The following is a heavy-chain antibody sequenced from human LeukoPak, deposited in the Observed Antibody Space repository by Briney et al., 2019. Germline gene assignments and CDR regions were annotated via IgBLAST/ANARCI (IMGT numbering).Heavy chain of an antibody. V-gene: IGHV3-23*01. D-gene: IGHD6-19*01. CDR3: AKGLNGWSYFDY. J-gene: IGHJ4*02. CDR1: GFTFSKFA. Sequence: PGGSLRLSCVASGFTFSKFAMSWVRQAPGKGLEWVSSIADSGAGTYCADSVKGRFTISRDNSKNTLYLQMNSLRAEDTAVYYCAKGLNGWSYFDYWGQGTLVTVSS. CDR2: IADSGAGT.